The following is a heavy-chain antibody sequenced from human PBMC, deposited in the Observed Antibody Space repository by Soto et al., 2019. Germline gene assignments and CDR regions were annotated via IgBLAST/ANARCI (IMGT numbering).Heavy chain of an antibody. D-gene: IGHD3-16*01. CDR2: ISYDGSNK. V-gene: IGHV3-30-3*01. CDR1: GFTFSSYA. Sequence: QVQLVESGGGVVQPGRSLRLSCAASGFTFSSYAMHWVRQAPGKGLEWVAVISYDGSNKYYADSVKGRFTISRDNSKNTLYLPMNSLRAEDTAVYYCARGGYDSVWGSNFDYWGQGTLVTVSS. J-gene: IGHJ4*02. CDR3: ARGGYDSVWGSNFDY.